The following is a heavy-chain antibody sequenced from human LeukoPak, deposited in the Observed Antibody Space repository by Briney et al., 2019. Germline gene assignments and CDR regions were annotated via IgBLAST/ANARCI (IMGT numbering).Heavy chain of an antibody. J-gene: IGHJ4*02. CDR3: AREGDIVVVPAAITLSY. CDR2: INPSGGST. Sequence: APVKVSCKASGYTFTSYYMHWVRQAPGQGLEWMGIINPSGGSTSYAQKFQGRVTMTRDTSTSTVYMELSSLRSEDTAVYYCAREGDIVVVPAAITLSYWGQGTLVTVSS. D-gene: IGHD2-2*01. CDR1: GYTFTSYY. V-gene: IGHV1-46*01.